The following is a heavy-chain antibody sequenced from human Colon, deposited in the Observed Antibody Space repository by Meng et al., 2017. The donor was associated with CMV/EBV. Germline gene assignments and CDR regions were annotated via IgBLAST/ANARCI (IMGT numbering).Heavy chain of an antibody. J-gene: IGHJ6*02. CDR2: ITVTGNII. CDR1: GFFFGGYD. Sequence: GGSLRLSCAASGFFFGGYDFHWVRQRPGKGLEWISYITVTGNIIYYADSVKGRFTISRENAENSLYLQMSSLRAEDTAVYYCVRDPSGYYYSPGTSPLSWGQETTVTVSS. CDR3: VRDPSGYYYSPGTSPLS. D-gene: IGHD3-10*01. V-gene: IGHV3-48*03.